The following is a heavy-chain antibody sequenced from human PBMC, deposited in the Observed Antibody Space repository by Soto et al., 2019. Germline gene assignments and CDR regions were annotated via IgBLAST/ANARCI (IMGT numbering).Heavy chain of an antibody. D-gene: IGHD3-3*01. CDR3: ARGEDITIFGVVFADDASYGMDV. Sequence: QVQLVESGGGVVQPGRSLRLSCAASGFTFSSYAMHWVRQAPGKGLEWVAVISYDGSNKYYADSVKGRFTISRDNSKNTLYLQMNSLRAEDTAVYYCARGEDITIFGVVFADDASYGMDVWGQGTTVTVSS. V-gene: IGHV3-30-3*01. CDR2: ISYDGSNK. J-gene: IGHJ6*02. CDR1: GFTFSSYA.